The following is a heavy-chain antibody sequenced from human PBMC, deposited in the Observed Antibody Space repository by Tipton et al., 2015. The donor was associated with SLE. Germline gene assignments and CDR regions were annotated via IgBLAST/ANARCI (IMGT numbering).Heavy chain of an antibody. V-gene: IGHV4-59*13. CDR1: YGSISYYY. Sequence: GLVKPSETLSLTCTVAYGSISYYYCTWIRQPPGKGREWIGYMYQCGRTNYNPSLKSRVTISVDTSKNQFSLNLRSVTAADTAVYYCARGLRAESTSQFDHWGPGTLVTVSS. CDR3: ARGLRAESTSQFDH. J-gene: IGHJ4*02. CDR2: MYQCGRT.